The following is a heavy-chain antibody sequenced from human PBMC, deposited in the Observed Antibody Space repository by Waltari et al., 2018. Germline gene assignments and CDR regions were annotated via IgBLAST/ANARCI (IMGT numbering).Heavy chain of an antibody. V-gene: IGHV3-74*01. CDR2: IKSVGGDS. D-gene: IGHD7-27*01. CDR1: GLTFGSVW. CDR3: ARDNWGPAY. Sequence: EVQLVESGGGLVQPGGSLRLSCAASGLTFGSVWMHWVRQAPGKGPVWVERIKSVGGDSDYAHSVKGRFTISLDNDKDTLYLQMNRLRAEDTAVNYCARDNWGPAYWGQGTLVTVPS. J-gene: IGHJ4*02.